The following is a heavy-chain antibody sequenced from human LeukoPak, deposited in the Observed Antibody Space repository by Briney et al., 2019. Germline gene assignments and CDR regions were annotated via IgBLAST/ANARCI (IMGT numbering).Heavy chain of an antibody. V-gene: IGHV3-7*01. CDR3: TRRFRANGGEGAFDV. CDR1: GFTFSTYW. Sequence: PGGSLRLSCAASGFTFSTYWMSWVRQAPGKGLEWVANIKQDGSEKYYVDSVKGRFTISRDNAKNSLYLQMSSLRAEDTAVYYCTRRFRANGGEGAFDVWGQGTMVTVSS. J-gene: IGHJ3*01. CDR2: IKQDGSEK. D-gene: IGHD2-8*01.